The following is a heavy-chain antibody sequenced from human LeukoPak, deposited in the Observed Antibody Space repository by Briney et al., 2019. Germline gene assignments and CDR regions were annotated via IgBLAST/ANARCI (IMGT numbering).Heavy chain of an antibody. CDR2: IYHSGST. V-gene: IGHV4-38-2*01. CDR3: ARHRGYYDFWSDYLTYNWFDP. J-gene: IGHJ5*02. CDR1: GYSISSGYY. Sequence: SETLSLTCAVSGYSISSGYYWGWIRQPPGKGLEWIGSIYHSGSTYYNPSLKSRVTISVDTSKNQFSLKLSSVTAADTAVYYCARHRGYYDFWSDYLTYNWFDPWGQGTLVTVSS. D-gene: IGHD3-3*01.